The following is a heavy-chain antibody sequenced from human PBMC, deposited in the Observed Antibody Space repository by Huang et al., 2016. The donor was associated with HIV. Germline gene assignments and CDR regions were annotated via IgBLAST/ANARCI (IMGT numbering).Heavy chain of an antibody. J-gene: IGHJ6*03. D-gene: IGHD3-3*01. Sequence: QVQLVQSGAEVKKPGASVKVSCEASNYNFGSHGISWVRQAPGQGLEWMGWISVYKGDTKYAQKFQGRVTMTRETSTRTAYMELTSLRFDDTAVYYCARSGFGVVITTTLDYYYMDVWVTGTTVTVSS. CDR1: NYNFGSHG. V-gene: IGHV1-18*01. CDR3: ARSGFGVVITTTLDYYYMDV. CDR2: ISVYKGDT.